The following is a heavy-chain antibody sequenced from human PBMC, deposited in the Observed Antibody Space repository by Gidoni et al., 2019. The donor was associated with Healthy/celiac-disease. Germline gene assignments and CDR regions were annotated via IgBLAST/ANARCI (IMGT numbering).Heavy chain of an antibody. CDR1: GGTFSSYA. CDR2: IIPIFGTA. J-gene: IGHJ4*02. CDR3: ARGPTYYYDSSGYGYFDY. V-gene: IGHV1-69*01. Sequence: QVQLVQSGAEVKKPGSSVKVSCKASGGTFSSYAISWVRQAPGQGLEWMGGIIPIFGTANYAQKFQGRVTITADESTSTAYMELSSLRSEDTAVYYCARGPTYYYDSSGYGYFDYWGQGTLVTVSS. D-gene: IGHD3-22*01.